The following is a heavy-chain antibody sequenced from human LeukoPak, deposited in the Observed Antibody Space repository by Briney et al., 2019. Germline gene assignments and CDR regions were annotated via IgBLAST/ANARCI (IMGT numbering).Heavy chain of an antibody. J-gene: IGHJ6*02. V-gene: IGHV4-34*01. CDR1: GGSFSGYY. D-gene: IGHD6-6*01. CDR2: INHSGST. CDR3: AKTGSSLSHGGNYYYYGMDV. Sequence: SETLSLTCAVYGGSFSGYYWSWIRQPPGKGLEWIGEINHSGSTNYNPSLKSRVTISVDTSKNQFSLKLSSVTAADTAVYYCAKTGSSLSHGGNYYYYGMDVWGQGTTVTVSS.